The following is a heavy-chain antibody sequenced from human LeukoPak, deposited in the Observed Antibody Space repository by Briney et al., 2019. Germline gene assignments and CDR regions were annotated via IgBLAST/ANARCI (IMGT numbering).Heavy chain of an antibody. D-gene: IGHD6-13*01. CDR1: GDSVSNNTTA. CDR3: ARGVLGFDY. V-gene: IGHV6-1*01. J-gene: IGHJ4*02. CDR2: TYYRSKWDN. Sequence: QTLSLTCAISGDSVSNNTTAWNWIRQSPSRGLEWLGRTYYRSKWDNDYAVSVKSRVTISPDTSKNQFSLQLNSVTPEDTAVYYCARGVLGFDYWGQGTLVTVSS.